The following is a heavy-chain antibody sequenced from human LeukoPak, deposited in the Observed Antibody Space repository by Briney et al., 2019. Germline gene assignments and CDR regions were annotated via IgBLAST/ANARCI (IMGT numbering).Heavy chain of an antibody. CDR3: ARAVGGGNSYYMDV. CDR1: GGSISSYY. V-gene: IGHV4-59*01. J-gene: IGHJ6*03. Sequence: PSETLSLTCTVSGGSISSYYWSWIRQPPGKGLEWIGYIYYSGSTNYNPSLKSRVTISVDTSKNQFSLKLSSVTAADTAVYYCARAVGGGNSYYMDVWGKGTTVTVSS. D-gene: IGHD4-23*01. CDR2: IYYSGST.